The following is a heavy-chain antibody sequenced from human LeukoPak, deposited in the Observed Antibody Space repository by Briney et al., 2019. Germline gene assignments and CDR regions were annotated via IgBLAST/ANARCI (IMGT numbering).Heavy chain of an antibody. CDR2: INHSGST. Sequence: SETLSLTCAVYGGSFSGYYWSWIRQPPGKGLEWIREINHSGSTNYNPSLKSRVTISVDTSKNQFSLKLSSVTAADTAVYYCAREGIAPFDYWGQGTLVTVSS. V-gene: IGHV4-34*01. J-gene: IGHJ4*02. CDR3: AREGIAPFDY. CDR1: GGSFSGYY. D-gene: IGHD6-13*01.